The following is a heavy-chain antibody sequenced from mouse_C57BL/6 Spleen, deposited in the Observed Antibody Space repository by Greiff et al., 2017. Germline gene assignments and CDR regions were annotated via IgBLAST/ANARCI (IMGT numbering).Heavy chain of an antibody. CDR2: IDPENGDT. J-gene: IGHJ4*01. CDR1: GFNIKDDY. Sequence: VQLQQSGAELVRPGASVKLSCTASGFNIKDDYMHWVNQTPEQGLEWIGWIDPENGDTEYASKVQGKATITADTSSNTAYLQLSSLTSEDTAVYYCTRGTVVATDYAMDYWGQGTSVTVSS. D-gene: IGHD1-1*01. V-gene: IGHV14-4*01. CDR3: TRGTVVATDYAMDY.